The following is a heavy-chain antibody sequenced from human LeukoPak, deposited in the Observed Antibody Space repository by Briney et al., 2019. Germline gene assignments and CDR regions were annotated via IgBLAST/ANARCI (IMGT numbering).Heavy chain of an antibody. D-gene: IGHD3-22*01. CDR1: GFTFSSYS. Sequence: GGSLRLSCAASGFTFSSYSMNWVRQAPGKELEWVSSISSSSSYIYYADSVKGRFTISRDNAKNSLYLQMNSLRAEDTAVYYCARANYYDSSGYSMDVWGKGTTVTVSS. V-gene: IGHV3-21*01. J-gene: IGHJ6*04. CDR2: ISSSSSYI. CDR3: ARANYYDSSGYSMDV.